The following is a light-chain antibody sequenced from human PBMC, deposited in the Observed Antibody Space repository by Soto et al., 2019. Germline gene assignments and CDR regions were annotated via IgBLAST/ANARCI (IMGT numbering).Light chain of an antibody. CDR2: GAS. CDR3: QQFSSYPLT. CDR1: QSVGSTY. Sequence: IVLTQSPCTLSLSPGERATLSCRASQSVGSTYLAWYQQKPGQAPRLLIYGASTRATGIADRFSGSGSGTDFTLTISRLEPEDFAVYYCQQFSSYPLTFGGGTKVDIK. J-gene: IGKJ4*01. V-gene: IGKV3-20*01.